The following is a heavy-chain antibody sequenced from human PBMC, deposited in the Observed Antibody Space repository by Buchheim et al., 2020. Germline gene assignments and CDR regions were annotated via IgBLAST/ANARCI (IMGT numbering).Heavy chain of an antibody. CDR1: GYTFTGYY. V-gene: IGHV1-2*02. Sequence: QVQLVQSGAEVKKPGASVKVSCKASGYTFTGYYMHWVRQAPGQGLEWMGWINPNSGGTNYAQKFQGRVTMTSGTSISTAYMELSRLRSDDTAVYYCARDGVGIAAAGNPVDWFDPWGQGTL. CDR2: INPNSGGT. CDR3: ARDGVGIAAAGNPVDWFDP. J-gene: IGHJ5*02. D-gene: IGHD6-13*01.